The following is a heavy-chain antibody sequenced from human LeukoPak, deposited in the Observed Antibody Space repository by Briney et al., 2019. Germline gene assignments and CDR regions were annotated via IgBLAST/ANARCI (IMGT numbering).Heavy chain of an antibody. CDR2: IIPIFGTA. CDR1: GGTFSSYA. J-gene: IGHJ4*02. Sequence: SVKVSCKASGGTFSSYAISWVRQAPGQGLEWMGGIIPIFGTANYAQKFQGRVTITTDESTSTAYMELSSLRSEDTAVYYCVRGRKYSGSYYVYWGQGTLVTVSS. V-gene: IGHV1-69*05. D-gene: IGHD1-26*01. CDR3: VRGRKYSGSYYVY.